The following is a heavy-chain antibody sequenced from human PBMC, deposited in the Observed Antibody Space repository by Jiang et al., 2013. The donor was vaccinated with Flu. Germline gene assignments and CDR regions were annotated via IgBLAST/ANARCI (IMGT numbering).Heavy chain of an antibody. J-gene: IGHJ5*02. D-gene: IGHD2-2*01. CDR2: IHPSDGST. V-gene: IGHV1-46*01. Sequence: GLEWMGIIHPSDGSTTYAQKFQGRVTMTRDTSTSTVYMDLSSLRSEDTAVYYCARGGQKGDIVVVPAAMGHPNWFDPWGQGTLVTVSS. CDR3: ARGGQKGDIVVVPAAMGHPNWFDP.